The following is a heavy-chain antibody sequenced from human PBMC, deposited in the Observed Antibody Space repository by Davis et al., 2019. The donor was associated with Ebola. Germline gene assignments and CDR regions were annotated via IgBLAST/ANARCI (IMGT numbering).Heavy chain of an antibody. Sequence: PGGSLRLSCAASGFTFSSYAMHWVRQAPGKGLEWVAVISYDGSNKYYADSVKGRFTISRDNSKNTLYLQMNSLRAEDTAVYYCARDGAAPPDYYFDYWGQGTLVTVSS. CDR2: ISYDGSNK. J-gene: IGHJ4*02. V-gene: IGHV3-30-3*01. CDR3: ARDGAAPPDYYFDY. CDR1: GFTFSSYA. D-gene: IGHD6-6*01.